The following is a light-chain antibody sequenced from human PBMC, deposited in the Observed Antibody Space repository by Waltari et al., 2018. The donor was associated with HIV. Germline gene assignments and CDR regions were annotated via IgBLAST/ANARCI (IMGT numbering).Light chain of an antibody. V-gene: IGKV1-39*01. Sequence: DIQMTQSPSSLSASVGDRVTITCRASQTISSYLNWYQQKPENAPKLLIYAASSLQSGVPSRFSGSGSGTDFTLTISSLQPEDFATYYWQQSYSTPWTFGQGTKVEIK. CDR3: QQSYSTPWT. CDR2: AAS. CDR1: QTISSY. J-gene: IGKJ1*01.